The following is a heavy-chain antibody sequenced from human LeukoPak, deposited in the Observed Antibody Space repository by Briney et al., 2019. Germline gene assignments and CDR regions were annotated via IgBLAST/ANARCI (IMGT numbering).Heavy chain of an antibody. J-gene: IGHJ4*02. V-gene: IGHV3-21*01. D-gene: IGHD6-6*01. CDR1: GFTFSSYS. Sequence: GGSLRLSCAASGFTFSSYSMNWVRQAPGKGLEWVSSISSSSSYIYYADSVKGRFTISRDNAKNSLYPRMNSLRAEDTAVYYCARDKLHSYYFDYWGQGTLVTVSS. CDR3: ARDKLHSYYFDY. CDR2: ISSSSSYI.